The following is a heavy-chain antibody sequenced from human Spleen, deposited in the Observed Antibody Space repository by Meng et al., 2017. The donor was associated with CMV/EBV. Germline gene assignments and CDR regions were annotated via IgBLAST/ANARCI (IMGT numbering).Heavy chain of an antibody. J-gene: IGHJ6*02. CDR3: AKDHLYYDSTRRGMDV. CDR1: GFTFDDYT. D-gene: IGHD3-3*01. V-gene: IGHV3-43*01. Sequence: GGSLRLSCAASGFTFDDYTMHWVRQAPGKGLEWVSLISWDGISIYYADSVKGRFTISRDNSKNTLYLQMNSLRAEDTAVYYCAKDHLYYDSTRRGMDVWGQGTTVTVSS. CDR2: ISWDGISI.